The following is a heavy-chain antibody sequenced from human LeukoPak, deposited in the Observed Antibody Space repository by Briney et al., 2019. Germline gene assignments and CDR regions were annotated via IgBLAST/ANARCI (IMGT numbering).Heavy chain of an antibody. CDR1: GGSISSGDYY. V-gene: IGHV4-30-4*01. CDR2: IYYSGST. J-gene: IGHJ4*02. D-gene: IGHD1-26*01. CDR3: AREISGSYYFDY. Sequence: SQTLSLTCTVSGGSISSGDYYWSWIRQPPRKGLEWIGYIYYSGSTYYNPSLKSRVTISVDTSKNQFSLKLSSVTAADTAVYYCAREISGSYYFDYWGQGTLVTVSS.